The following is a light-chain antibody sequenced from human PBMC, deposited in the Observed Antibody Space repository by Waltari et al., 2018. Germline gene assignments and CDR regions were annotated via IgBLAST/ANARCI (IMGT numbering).Light chain of an antibody. CDR3: QHHVRLPAT. Sequence: IVLTQSPGTLSLSPGESATLSCRASQGVNTYLAWYQQKPGQAPRLLIYGAYTRAAGIPDRFSGSGSGTDFSLTISRLEAEDFAVYYCQHHVRLPATFGQGTKVEIK. V-gene: IGKV3-20*01. CDR1: QGVNTY. CDR2: GAY. J-gene: IGKJ1*01.